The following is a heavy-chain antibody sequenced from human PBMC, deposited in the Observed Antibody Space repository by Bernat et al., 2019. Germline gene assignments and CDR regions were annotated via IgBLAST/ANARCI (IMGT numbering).Heavy chain of an antibody. V-gene: IGHV3-33*06. CDR1: GFTFSSYG. CDR2: IWYDGSNK. D-gene: IGHD3-22*01. CDR3: AKERSSRASDYYDSSGFDY. J-gene: IGHJ4*02. Sequence: QVQLVESGGGVVQPGRSLRLSCAASGFTFSSYGMHWVRQAPGKGLEWVAVIWYDGSNKYYADSVKGRFTISRDNSKNTLYLQMNSLRAEDTAVYYCAKERSSRASDYYDSSGFDYWGQGTLVTVSS.